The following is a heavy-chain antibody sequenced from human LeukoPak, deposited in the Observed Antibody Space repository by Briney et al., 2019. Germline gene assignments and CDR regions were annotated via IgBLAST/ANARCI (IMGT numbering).Heavy chain of an antibody. J-gene: IGHJ4*02. D-gene: IGHD1-26*01. Sequence: PSETLSLTCGVSGGSISGTNWWSWVRQPPGQGLEWIGEISLAGQTNYNPSLNGPVTTSLDSTRNQLSLHLPSVTAADTATYFCSRESGPFCPFGYWGQGTLVIVSS. CDR3: SRESGPFCPFGY. CDR1: GGSISGTNW. CDR2: ISLAGQT. V-gene: IGHV4/OR15-8*02.